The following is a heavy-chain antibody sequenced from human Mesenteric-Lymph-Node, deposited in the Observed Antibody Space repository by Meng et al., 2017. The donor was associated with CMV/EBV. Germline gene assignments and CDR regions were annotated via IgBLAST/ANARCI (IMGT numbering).Heavy chain of an antibody. V-gene: IGHV3-48*01. CDR1: GFTLSTYS. D-gene: IGHD3-10*01. CDR2: ISTTSNTI. CDR3: ARYGSGARYFDY. Sequence: GESLKISCAASGFTLSTYSMNWVRQAPGKALEWVSYISTTSNTIYYADSVKGRFTISRDNAKNSLYLQMDSLGADDTAVYYCARYGSGARYFDYWGQGILVTVSS. J-gene: IGHJ4*02.